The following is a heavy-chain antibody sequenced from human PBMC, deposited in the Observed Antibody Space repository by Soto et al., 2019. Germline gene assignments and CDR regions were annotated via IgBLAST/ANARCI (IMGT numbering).Heavy chain of an antibody. CDR3: ARKRRDSSSWYNWFDP. CDR2: MNPNSGNT. CDR1: GYTFTSYD. D-gene: IGHD6-13*01. Sequence: ASVKVSCKASGYTFTSYDINWVRQATGQGLEWMGWMNPNSGNTGYAQKFQGRVTMTRNTSISTAYMELSSLRSEDTAVYYCARKRRDSSSWYNWFDPWGQGTLVTVSS. V-gene: IGHV1-8*01. J-gene: IGHJ5*02.